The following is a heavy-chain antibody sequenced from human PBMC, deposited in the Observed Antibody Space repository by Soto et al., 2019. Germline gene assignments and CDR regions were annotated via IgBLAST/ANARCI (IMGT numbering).Heavy chain of an antibody. CDR2: ISAYTGNT. Sequence: QAQLVQSGAEVKEPGASVKVSCKASGYAFSNYGVSWVRQAPGQGLEWMGWISAYTGNTDYAQKVKDRVTMTTDTSTNTAYMELRSLSSADKAVYFCASGTATWYYFEYWGQGTLVTVSS. V-gene: IGHV1-18*01. D-gene: IGHD6-13*01. J-gene: IGHJ4*02. CDR1: GYAFSNYG. CDR3: ASGTATWYYFEY.